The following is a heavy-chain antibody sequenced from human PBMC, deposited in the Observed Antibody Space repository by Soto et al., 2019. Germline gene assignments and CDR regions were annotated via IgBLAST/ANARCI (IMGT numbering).Heavy chain of an antibody. J-gene: IGHJ4*02. D-gene: IGHD5-18*01. Sequence: SVKVSCKASGGTFSSYAISWVRQAPGQGLEWMGGIIPIFGTANYAQKFQGRVTITADASTSTAYMELSSLRSEDTAVYYCARDTAMDYYFDCWGQGTLVTVSS. CDR1: GGTFSSYA. V-gene: IGHV1-69*13. CDR2: IIPIFGTA. CDR3: ARDTAMDYYFDC.